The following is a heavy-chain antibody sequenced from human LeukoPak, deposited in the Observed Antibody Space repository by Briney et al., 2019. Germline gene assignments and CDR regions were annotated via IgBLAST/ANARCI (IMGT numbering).Heavy chain of an antibody. Sequence: GGSLRLSCAASGFTFSSYSMNWVRQAPGKGLEWVSSISSSSSYTYYADSVKGRFTISRDNAKNSLYLQMNSLRAEDTAVYYCARDRDYPANFDYWGQGTLVTVSS. CDR3: ARDRDYPANFDY. CDR1: GFTFSSYS. D-gene: IGHD4-17*01. J-gene: IGHJ4*02. V-gene: IGHV3-21*01. CDR2: ISSSSSYT.